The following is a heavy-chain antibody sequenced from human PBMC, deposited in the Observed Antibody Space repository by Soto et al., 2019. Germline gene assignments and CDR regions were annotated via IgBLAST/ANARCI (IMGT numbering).Heavy chain of an antibody. CDR1: GGSISRYY. Sequence: SETLSLTCTVSGGSISRYYWSWIRQPPGKGLEWIGYIYYSGNTNYNPSLKSRVTISVDTSKNQFSLKLNSVTAADSAVYYCARSNCSGDSSCYYRRSDYWGQGTLVTVSS. V-gene: IGHV4-59*08. CDR3: ARSNCSGDSSCYYRRSDY. D-gene: IGHD3-22*01. J-gene: IGHJ4*02. CDR2: IYYSGNT.